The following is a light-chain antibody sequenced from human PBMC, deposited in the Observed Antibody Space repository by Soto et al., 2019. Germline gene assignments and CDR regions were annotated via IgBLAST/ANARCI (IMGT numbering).Light chain of an antibody. CDR3: QQSYSTPL. CDR2: AAS. J-gene: IGKJ3*01. V-gene: IGKV1-39*01. CDR1: QSISSY. Sequence: DIQMTQSPSSLSASVGDRVTITCRASQSISSYLNWYQQKPWKAPKLLIYAASSLQSEVPSRFSGSGSGTDFSFTISSLQPEDFATYYCQQSYSTPLFGPGTKVDIQ.